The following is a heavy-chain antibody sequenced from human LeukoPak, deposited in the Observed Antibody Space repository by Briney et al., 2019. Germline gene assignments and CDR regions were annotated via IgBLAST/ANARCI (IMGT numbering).Heavy chain of an antibody. CDR3: ARDWAFGY. Sequence: ASVKVSCKASGYTFTGYYMNWVRQAPGQGLEWMGWINPNSGGTNYAQKFQGRVTMTRDTTISTAYMELSRLRSDETAVYYCARDWAFGYWGEGTLVTVSS. CDR1: GYTFTGYY. CDR2: INPNSGGT. V-gene: IGHV1-2*02. J-gene: IGHJ4*02. D-gene: IGHD3-16*01.